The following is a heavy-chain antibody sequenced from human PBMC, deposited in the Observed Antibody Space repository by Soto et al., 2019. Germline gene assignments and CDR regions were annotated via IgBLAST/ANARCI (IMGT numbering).Heavy chain of an antibody. J-gene: IGHJ5*02. CDR1: GGTFSSYA. D-gene: IGHD6-6*01. V-gene: IGHV1-69*13. CDR2: IIPIFGTA. CDR3: ARDPNSSSSSFGFWWFDP. Sequence: SVKVSCKASGGTFSSYAISWVRQAPGQGLEWMGGIIPIFGTANYAQKFQGRVTITADESTSTAYMELSSLRSEDTAVYYCARDPNSSSSSFGFWWFDPWGQGTLVTV.